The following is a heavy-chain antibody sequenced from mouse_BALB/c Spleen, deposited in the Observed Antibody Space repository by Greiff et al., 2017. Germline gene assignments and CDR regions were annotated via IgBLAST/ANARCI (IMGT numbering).Heavy chain of an antibody. J-gene: IGHJ1*01. CDR2: IYPSDSYT. V-gene: IGHV1-69*02. CDR1: GYTFTSYW. Sequence: VQLQQPGAELVRPGASVKLSCKASGYTFTSYWINWVNQRPGQGLEWIGNIYPSDSYTNYNQKFKDKATLTVDKSSSTAYMQLSSPTSEDSAVYYCTKGSPWYFDVWGAGTTVTVSS. D-gene: IGHD1-1*02. CDR3: TKGSPWYFDV.